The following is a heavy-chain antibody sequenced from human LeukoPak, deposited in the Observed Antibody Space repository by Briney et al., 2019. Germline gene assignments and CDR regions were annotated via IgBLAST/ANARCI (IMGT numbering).Heavy chain of an antibody. CDR1: GGSISSYY. CDR3: ARLSPHYYYYMDV. J-gene: IGHJ6*03. Sequence: PSETLSLTCTVSGGSISSYYWSWIRQPPGKGLEWIGYIYYSGSTNYNPSLKSRVTISVDTSKNQFSLKLSSVTAADTAVYYCARLSPHYYYYMDVWGQGTMVTVSS. D-gene: IGHD3-16*02. CDR2: IYYSGST. V-gene: IGHV4-59*01.